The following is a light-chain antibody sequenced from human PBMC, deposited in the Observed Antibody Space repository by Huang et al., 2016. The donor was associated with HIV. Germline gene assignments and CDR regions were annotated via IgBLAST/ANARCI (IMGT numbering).Light chain of an antibody. J-gene: IGKJ4*01. CDR3: QQRSNWPPT. V-gene: IGKV3-11*01. Sequence: EIVLTQSPATLSLSPGERATLSCRASQSVSGYLVWYQQRPGQAPRVLIYDASNRATGIPARFSGSGSGTDFTLTISRLEPEDFAVYYCQQRSNWPPTFGGGTKVEIK. CDR2: DAS. CDR1: QSVSGY.